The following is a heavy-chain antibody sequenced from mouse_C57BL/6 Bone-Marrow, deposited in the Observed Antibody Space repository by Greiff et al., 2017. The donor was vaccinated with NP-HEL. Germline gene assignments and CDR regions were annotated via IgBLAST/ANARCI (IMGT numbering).Heavy chain of an antibody. D-gene: IGHD4-1*01. CDR1: GYTFTSYG. J-gene: IGHJ3*01. CDR2: IDPSDSYT. Sequence: VQLQQSGAELARPGASVKLSCKASGYTFTSYGISWVKQRTGQGLEWIGEIDPSDSYTNYNQKFKGKATLTVDTSSSTAYMQLSSLTSEDSAVYYCARSAGIAYWGQGTLVTVSA. CDR3: ARSAGIAY. V-gene: IGHV1-50*01.